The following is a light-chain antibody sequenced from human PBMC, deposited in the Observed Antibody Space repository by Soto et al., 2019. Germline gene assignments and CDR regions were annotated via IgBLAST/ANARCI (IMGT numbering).Light chain of an antibody. CDR3: AAWDDSLNALV. Sequence: QSVLTQPPSASGTPGQRATISCSGSSSNIGSNTVNWYQQLPGTAPKLLIYSNKQRPSGVPDRFSGSKSGTSASLSISGLQSEDEADYYCAAWDDSLNALVFGGGTKLTVL. CDR2: SNK. V-gene: IGLV1-44*01. CDR1: SSNIGSNT. J-gene: IGLJ2*01.